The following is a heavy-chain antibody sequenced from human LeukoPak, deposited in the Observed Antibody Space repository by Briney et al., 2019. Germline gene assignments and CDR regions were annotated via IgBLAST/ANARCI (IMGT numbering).Heavy chain of an antibody. D-gene: IGHD2/OR15-2a*01. V-gene: IGHV3-23*03. CDR2: IHNDAATT. CDR1: GFGFGAYA. CDR3: AKGKGGTSFNYCFDY. J-gene: IGHJ4*02. Sequence: PGGSLRLSCAAPGFGFGAYAMIWVRQAPGKGLEWVSLIHNDAATTYYADSVRGRFTVSRDNSKNTLYLEMNSLRAEDTAVYYCAKGKGGTSFNYCFDYWGQGTPVSVSS.